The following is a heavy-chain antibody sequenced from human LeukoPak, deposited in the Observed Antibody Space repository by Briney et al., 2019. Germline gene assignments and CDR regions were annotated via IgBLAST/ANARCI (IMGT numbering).Heavy chain of an antibody. J-gene: IGHJ4*02. Sequence: GGSLRLSCAASGFTFSSYAMSWVRQAPGKGLEWVSAISGSGGSTYYADSVKGRFTISRDNSKNTLYLQMNSLRAEDTAVYYCAKSTQYSSSLHLFDYWGQGTLVTVSS. CDR2: ISGSGGST. CDR3: AKSTQYSSSLHLFDY. V-gene: IGHV3-23*01. CDR1: GFTFSSYA. D-gene: IGHD6-13*01.